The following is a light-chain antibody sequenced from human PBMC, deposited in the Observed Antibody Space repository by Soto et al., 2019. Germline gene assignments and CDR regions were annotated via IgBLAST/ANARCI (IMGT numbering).Light chain of an antibody. V-gene: IGLV1-40*01. CDR2: GNS. J-gene: IGLJ1*01. CDR1: SSNIGAHYD. CDR3: QSYDNSLSVYV. Sequence: VLTQPPSVSGAPGQRVTISCTGSSSNIGAHYDVHWYQQLPGTAPRLLIYGNSNRPSGVPDRFSGSKSGTSASLAITGLQAEDEADYYCQSYDNSLSVYVFGTGTKV.